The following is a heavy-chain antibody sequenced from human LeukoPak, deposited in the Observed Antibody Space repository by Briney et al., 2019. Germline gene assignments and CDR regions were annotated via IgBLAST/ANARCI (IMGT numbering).Heavy chain of an antibody. CDR3: AKTNGYYDY. CDR1: GFTFSNYG. J-gene: IGHJ4*02. V-gene: IGHV3-23*01. Sequence: PGGSLRLSCAASGFTFSNYGMSWARQAPGKGLEWVSGISGNGDNTYYADSVKGRSSISRDNSKNTLYLQMDSLRAEDTAVYHCAKTNGYYDYWGRGTLVTVSS. D-gene: IGHD3-22*01. CDR2: ISGNGDNT.